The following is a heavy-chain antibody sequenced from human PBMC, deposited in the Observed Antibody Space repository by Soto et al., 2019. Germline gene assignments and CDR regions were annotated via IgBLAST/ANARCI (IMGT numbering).Heavy chain of an antibody. CDR1: GGTFSSYA. J-gene: IGHJ4*02. V-gene: IGHV1-69*01. CDR2: IIPIFGTA. CDR3: ARDPFSFGGYDYSRFDY. Sequence: QVQLVQSGAEVKKPGSSVKVSCKASGGTFSSYAISWVRQAPGQGLEWMGGIIPIFGTANYAQKFQGRVTITADESTSTAYMELGSLRSEDTAVYYCARDPFSFGGYDYSRFDYWGQGTLVTVSS. D-gene: IGHD5-12*01.